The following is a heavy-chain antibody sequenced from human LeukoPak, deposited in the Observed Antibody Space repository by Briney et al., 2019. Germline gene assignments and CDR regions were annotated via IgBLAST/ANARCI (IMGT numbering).Heavy chain of an antibody. D-gene: IGHD4-23*01. J-gene: IGHJ4*02. CDR3: ARVGGNTPLYYFDY. V-gene: IGHV4-59*08. CDR1: GGSISSYY. CDR2: IYYSGST. Sequence: SETLSLTCTVSGGSISSYYWSWIRQPPGKGLEWIGYIYYSGSTNYNPSLKSRVTISVDTSKNQFSLKLSSVTAADTAVYYCARVGGNTPLYYFDYWGQGTLVTVSS.